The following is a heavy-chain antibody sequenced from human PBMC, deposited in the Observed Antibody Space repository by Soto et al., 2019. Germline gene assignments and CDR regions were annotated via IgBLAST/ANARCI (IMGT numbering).Heavy chain of an antibody. V-gene: IGHV4-31*03. J-gene: IGHJ5*02. Sequence: QVQLQESGRGLVEPSQTLSLTCTVSGGSIGGDGYYWGWIRHHPGKGLEWIDYVHYSGTTYYNPSLKSRLDLSVDTSKPQLSLNLRTVTAADKAVYYCARGWTAGAGWANWFALWGQGTLVTVSS. D-gene: IGHD6-13*01. CDR2: VHYSGTT. CDR3: ARGWTAGAGWANWFAL. CDR1: GGSIGGDGYY.